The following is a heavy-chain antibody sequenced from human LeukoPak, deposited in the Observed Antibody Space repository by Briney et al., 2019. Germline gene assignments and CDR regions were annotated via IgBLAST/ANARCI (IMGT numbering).Heavy chain of an antibody. D-gene: IGHD3-10*01. V-gene: IGHV4-31*03. Sequence: SETLSLTCTVSGGSISSGGYYWSWIRQHPGKGLEWIGYIYYSGSTYYNPSLKSRVTTSVDTSKNQFSLKLSSVTAADTAVYYCARDLPTYYGSTGGYMDVWGKGTTVTVSS. CDR3: ARDLPTYYGSTGGYMDV. CDR2: IYYSGST. J-gene: IGHJ6*03. CDR1: GGSISSGGYY.